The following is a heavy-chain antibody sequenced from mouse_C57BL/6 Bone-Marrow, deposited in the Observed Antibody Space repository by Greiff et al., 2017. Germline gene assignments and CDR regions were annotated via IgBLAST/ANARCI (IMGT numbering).Heavy chain of an antibody. V-gene: IGHV1-81*01. CDR1: GYTFTSYG. D-gene: IGHD4-1*01. CDR3: ARNWASYYFDY. J-gene: IGHJ2*01. CDR2: IYPRSGNT. Sequence: VQGVESGAELARPGASVKLSCKASGYTFTSYGISWVKQRTGQGLEWIGEIYPRSGNTYYNEKFKGKATLTADKSSSTAYMELRSLTSEDSAVYFCARNWASYYFDYWGQGTTLTVSS.